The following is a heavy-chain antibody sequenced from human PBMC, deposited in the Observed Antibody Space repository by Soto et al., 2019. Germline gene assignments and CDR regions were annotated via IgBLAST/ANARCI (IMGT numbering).Heavy chain of an antibody. Sequence: ASVPVSCKASGYTFTSYAMHWVRQAPGQRLEWMGWINAGNGNTKYSQKFQGRVTITRDTSASTAYMELSSLRSEDTAVYYCARSSSGWYWDYFDYWGQGTLVTVSS. V-gene: IGHV1-3*01. J-gene: IGHJ4*02. CDR1: GYTFTSYA. CDR3: ARSSSGWYWDYFDY. D-gene: IGHD6-19*01. CDR2: INAGNGNT.